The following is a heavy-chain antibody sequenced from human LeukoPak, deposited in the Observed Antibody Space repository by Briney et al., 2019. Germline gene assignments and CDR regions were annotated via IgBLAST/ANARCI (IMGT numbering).Heavy chain of an antibody. J-gene: IGHJ6*03. D-gene: IGHD3-22*01. CDR2: TYYRSKWYN. CDR1: GDSVSSNSAA. CDR3: ARGSYYDSSGYYYLLSYYYYYMDV. Sequence: SQTLSLTCAISGDSVSSNSAAWNWIRQSPSRGLEWLGRTYYRSKWYNDYAVSVKSRITINLDTSKNQFSLQLNSVTPEDTAVYYCARGSYYDSSGYYYLLSYYYYYMDVWGKGTTVTVSS. V-gene: IGHV6-1*01.